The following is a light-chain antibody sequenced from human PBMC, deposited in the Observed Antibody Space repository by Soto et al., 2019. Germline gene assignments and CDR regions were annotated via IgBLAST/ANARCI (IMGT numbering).Light chain of an antibody. Sequence: QSVLTQPASVSGSPGQSITISCTGTSSDVGNYNLVSWYQQYPGKAPKLMIYEGGKRPSGISDRFSGSKSGNTASLTISGLQAEDEADYFCCSFVRTNGLLFGGGTQLTVL. CDR3: CSFVRTNGLL. CDR2: EGG. V-gene: IGLV2-23*01. J-gene: IGLJ2*01. CDR1: SSDVGNYNL.